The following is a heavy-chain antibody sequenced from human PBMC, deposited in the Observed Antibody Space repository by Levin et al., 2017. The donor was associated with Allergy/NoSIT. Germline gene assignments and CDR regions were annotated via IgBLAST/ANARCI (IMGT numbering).Heavy chain of an antibody. J-gene: IGHJ2*01. Sequence: LSLPCAASGFTFSSSAMNWVRQAPGKGLEWVSAISGSGGSTYYADSVKGRFAISRDNSKNTLYLHVNSLRAEDTAVYYCAKETDGDYDWSFDLWGRGTLVTVSS. CDR2: ISGSGGST. CDR3: AKETDGDYDWSFDL. CDR1: GFTFSSSA. D-gene: IGHD4-17*01. V-gene: IGHV3-23*01.